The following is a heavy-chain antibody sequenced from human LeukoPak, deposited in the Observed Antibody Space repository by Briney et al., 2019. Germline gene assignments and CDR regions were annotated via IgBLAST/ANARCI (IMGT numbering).Heavy chain of an antibody. CDR1: GFTFSSYW. D-gene: IGHD6-19*01. V-gene: IGHV3-23*01. Sequence: GGSLRLSCAASGFTFSSYWMSWVRQAPGKGLEWVSAISGSGGSTYYADSVKGRFTISRDNSKNTLYLQMNSLRAEDTAVYYCARDPNSPSVAGNMIWGQGTLVTVSS. CDR2: ISGSGGST. J-gene: IGHJ4*02. CDR3: ARDPNSPSVAGNMI.